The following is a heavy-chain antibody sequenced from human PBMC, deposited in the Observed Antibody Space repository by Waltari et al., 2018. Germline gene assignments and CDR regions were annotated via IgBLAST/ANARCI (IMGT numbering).Heavy chain of an antibody. J-gene: IGHJ4*02. D-gene: IGHD6-13*01. CDR3: TGGAVTGTDF. V-gene: IGHV3-73*01. CDR1: GFTFSGST. Sequence: EVQVVESGGGLVQPGVSLKLSCATSGFTFSGSTIHWVRQTSGKGLEWIGRIRSKPNNYATRYTASVEGRFTISRDDSENTAYLQMSSLMTEDTAVYYCTGGAVTGTDFWGQGTLVTVSS. CDR2: IRSKPNNYAT.